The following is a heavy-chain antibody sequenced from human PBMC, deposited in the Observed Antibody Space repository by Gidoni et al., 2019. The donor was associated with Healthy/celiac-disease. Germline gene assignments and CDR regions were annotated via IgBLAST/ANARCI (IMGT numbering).Heavy chain of an antibody. CDR2: ISGSGGST. V-gene: IGHV3-23*01. J-gene: IGHJ2*01. CDR1: GFTFSSYA. D-gene: IGHD6-6*01. Sequence: EVQLLESGGGLVQPGGSLRLSCAASGFTFSSYAMRWVRQAPGKGLEWVSAISGSGGSTYYADSVKGRFTISRDNSKNTLYLQMNSLRAEDTAVYYCAKARPTWRTYSSSTRNWYFDLWGRGTLVTVSS. CDR3: AKARPTWRTYSSSTRNWYFDL.